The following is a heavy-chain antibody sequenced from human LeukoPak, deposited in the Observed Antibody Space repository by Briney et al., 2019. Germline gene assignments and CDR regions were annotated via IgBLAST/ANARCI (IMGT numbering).Heavy chain of an antibody. CDR3: ARATVTTFNWFDP. V-gene: IGHV1-69*13. CDR2: IIPVVGTA. CDR1: GYTFTSYG. D-gene: IGHD4-17*01. J-gene: IGHJ5*02. Sequence: SVKVSCKASGYTFTSYGISWVRQAPGQGLEWMGGIIPVVGTAKYAQKFQGRVTITADESTSTAYMELRSLRSEDTAVYYCARATVTTFNWFDPWGQGTVVTVSS.